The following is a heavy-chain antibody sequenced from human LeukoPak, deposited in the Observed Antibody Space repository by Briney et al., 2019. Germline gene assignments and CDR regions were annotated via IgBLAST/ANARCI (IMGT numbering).Heavy chain of an antibody. Sequence: SETLSLTCTVSGASISSSRDYWPWIRQPPGQGLEWLGTIYYSGTTYYNPSLKSRVTISIDTSKNHFSLKLSSVTAADTAIYYCARDFSSSSTVYYYYYMDVWGKGTTVTVSS. CDR2: IYYSGTT. CDR3: ARDFSSSSTVYYYYYMDV. V-gene: IGHV4-39*07. CDR1: GASISSSRDY. J-gene: IGHJ6*03. D-gene: IGHD6-6*01.